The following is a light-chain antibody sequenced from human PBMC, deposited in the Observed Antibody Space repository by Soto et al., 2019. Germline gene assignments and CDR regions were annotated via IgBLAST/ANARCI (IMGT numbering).Light chain of an antibody. CDR3: QQYGSSPYT. CDR2: GAS. J-gene: IGKJ2*01. Sequence: EIVLTQSPGTLSLSPGERATLSCRASQSVSSDYLAWYQQKPGQAPRLLVYGASNRATAIPDRFSDSGSGTDFTLTISRLEPEDFAVYSCQQYGSSPYTFGQGTKLEI. CDR1: QSVSSDY. V-gene: IGKV3-20*01.